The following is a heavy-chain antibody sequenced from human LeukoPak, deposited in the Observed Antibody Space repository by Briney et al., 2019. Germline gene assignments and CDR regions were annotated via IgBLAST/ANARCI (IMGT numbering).Heavy chain of an antibody. Sequence: GGSLRLSCEVSGCTFNNAWVSWVRQAPGKGLEWVANINHDGRETYYADSVKGRFIISRDNAKDSLYLQMNSLRAEDAAVYYCAKGYIIAARQWYLDLWGRGTLVGVSS. J-gene: IGHJ2*01. V-gene: IGHV3-7*01. CDR3: AKGYIIAARQWYLDL. D-gene: IGHD6-6*01. CDR2: INHDGRET. CDR1: GCTFNNAW.